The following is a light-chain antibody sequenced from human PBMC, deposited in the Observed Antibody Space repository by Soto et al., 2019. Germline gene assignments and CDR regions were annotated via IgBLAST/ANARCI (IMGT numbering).Light chain of an antibody. CDR2: EVI. V-gene: IGLV2-8*01. CDR1: SSDVGGYNY. Sequence: QSVLTQPPSASGSPGQSVTISCTGTSSDVGGYNYVSWYQQHPGKAPKLTIYEVIKRPSGVPDRFSGSKSGNTASLTVSGLQADDEADYYCSSYAGSTYVFGTGTKVTVL. CDR3: SSYAGSTYV. J-gene: IGLJ1*01.